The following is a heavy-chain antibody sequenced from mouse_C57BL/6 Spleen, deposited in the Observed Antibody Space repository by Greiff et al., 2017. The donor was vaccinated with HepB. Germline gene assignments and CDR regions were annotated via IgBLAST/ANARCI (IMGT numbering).Heavy chain of an antibody. V-gene: IGHV1-82*01. CDR1: GYAFSSSW. D-gene: IGHD1-1*01. Sequence: QVQLQQSGPELVKPGASVKISCKASGYAFSSSWMNWVKQRPGKGLEWIGRIYPGDGDTNYNGKFKGKATLTADKSSSTAYMQLSSLTSEDSAVYFCARKHYYGSRTTYFDYWGQGTTLTVSS. J-gene: IGHJ2*01. CDR2: IYPGDGDT. CDR3: ARKHYYGSRTTYFDY.